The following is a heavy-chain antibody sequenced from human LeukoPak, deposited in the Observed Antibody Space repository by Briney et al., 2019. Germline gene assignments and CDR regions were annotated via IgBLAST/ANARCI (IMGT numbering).Heavy chain of an antibody. Sequence: SETLSLTCTVSGGSISSSDSYWGWIRQPPGKGLEWFGSMYYSGSTYYNPSLKSRVTMSVDTSKNQFSLKLNSVTAADTAVYYCARHPPRDCSSSSCYKRWFDPWGQGTLVTVSS. J-gene: IGHJ5*02. D-gene: IGHD2-2*02. CDR1: GGSISSSDSY. CDR2: MYYSGST. CDR3: ARHPPRDCSSSSCYKRWFDP. V-gene: IGHV4-39*01.